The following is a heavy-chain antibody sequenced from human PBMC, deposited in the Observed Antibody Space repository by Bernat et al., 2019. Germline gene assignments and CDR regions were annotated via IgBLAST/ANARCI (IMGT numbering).Heavy chain of an antibody. V-gene: IGHV3-49*04. CDR3: TRYWLVTMARDYYYYYMDV. CDR1: GFTFGDYA. CDR2: IRSKAYGGTT. D-gene: IGHD3-10*01. J-gene: IGHJ6*03. Sequence: EVQLVESGGGLVQPGRSLRLSCTASGFTFGDYAMSWVRQAPGKGLEWVGCIRSKAYGGTTEYAASVKGRFTISRDDSKSIAYLQMNSLKTEDTAVYYCTRYWLVTMARDYYYYYMDVWGKGTTVTVSS.